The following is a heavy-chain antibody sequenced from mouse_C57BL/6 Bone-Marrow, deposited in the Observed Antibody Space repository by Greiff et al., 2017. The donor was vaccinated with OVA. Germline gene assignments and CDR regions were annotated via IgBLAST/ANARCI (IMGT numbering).Heavy chain of an antibody. CDR1: GFNIKDDY. J-gene: IGHJ1*03. V-gene: IGHV14-4*01. CDR3: TTPLLLRYWYFDV. D-gene: IGHD1-1*01. CDR2: IEPENGDT. Sequence: VQLKQSGAELVRPRASVKLSCTASGFNIKDDYMHWVKQRPEQGLEWIGWIEPENGDTEYASKFQGKATRTADTSSNTAYLQLSSLTSEDTAVYYCTTPLLLRYWYFDVWGTGTTVTVSS.